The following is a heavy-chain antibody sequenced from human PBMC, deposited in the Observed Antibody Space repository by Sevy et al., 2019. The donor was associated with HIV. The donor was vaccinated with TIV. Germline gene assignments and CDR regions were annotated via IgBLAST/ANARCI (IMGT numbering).Heavy chain of an antibody. V-gene: IGHV1-2*02. CDR2: INPYTGGT. D-gene: IGHD6-25*01. CDR1: GYTLTGKY. J-gene: IGHJ4*02. Sequence: ASVKVSCKASGYTLTGKYMHWVRQAPGQGLEWMGWINPYTGGTKYAQKFQGRVVMTRDTSISTDYMGLSRVKSDDTAIYYCAREDYSSGYFDFWGQGTLVTVSS. CDR3: AREDYSSGYFDF.